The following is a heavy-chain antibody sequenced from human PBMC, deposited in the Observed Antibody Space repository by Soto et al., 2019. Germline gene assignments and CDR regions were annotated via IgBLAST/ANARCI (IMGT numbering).Heavy chain of an antibody. J-gene: IGHJ4*02. CDR2: IYYSGST. D-gene: IGHD2-2*02. V-gene: IGHV4-59*11. Sequence: ASENLSLTYCVPGGPIRSQHWGWIRQPSGKGLEWIGYIYYSGSTNYNTSLKSRVTISVDTSKKQFSWKLRSVTAADTAVYFLSCLNVAPAVIAFWGRGSLV. CDR3: SCLNVAPAVIAF. CDR1: GGPIRSQH.